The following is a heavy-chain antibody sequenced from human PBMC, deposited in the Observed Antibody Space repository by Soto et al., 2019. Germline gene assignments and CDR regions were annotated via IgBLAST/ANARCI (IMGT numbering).Heavy chain of an antibody. Sequence: QVQLQESGPGLMKPSETLSLNCTVSRGSISGYFWSWVRQPPGKGLEWIGYIYYCGNTKNNPSLMSRVTISVDTSKNEFSLKMSSVTASDTAVYYCARHSSTSRWAFDVWGQGTLVSVSS. D-gene: IGHD2-2*01. J-gene: IGHJ3*01. CDR1: RGSISGYF. V-gene: IGHV4-59*08. CDR2: IYYCGNT. CDR3: ARHSSTSRWAFDV.